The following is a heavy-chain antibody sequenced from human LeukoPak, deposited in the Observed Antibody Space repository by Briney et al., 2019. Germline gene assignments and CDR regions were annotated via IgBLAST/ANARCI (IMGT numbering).Heavy chain of an antibody. CDR2: ISYDGSDK. J-gene: IGHJ4*02. D-gene: IGHD2-15*01. Sequence: GGSLRLSCAASGFTFSNYAMHWVRQAPGKGLEWVAAISYDGSDKYYADSVKGRFTISRDNSKNTLYLQTNSLRAEDTAVYYCARPDCSGGSCFSYFDYWGQGTLVTVSS. CDR1: GFTFSNYA. CDR3: ARPDCSGGSCFSYFDY. V-gene: IGHV3-30*04.